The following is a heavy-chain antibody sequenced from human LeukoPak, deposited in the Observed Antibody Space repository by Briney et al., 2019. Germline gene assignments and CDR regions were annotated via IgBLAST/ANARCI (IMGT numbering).Heavy chain of an antibody. Sequence: SETLSLTCAVYGGSFSGYYWSWIRQPPGKGLEWIGYIYYSGSTNYNPSLKSRVIMSVDTSKDQFSLKVTSVTAADTAVYYCARGSGRFGEFRWFDPWGQGTLVTVSS. CDR2: IYYSGST. CDR3: ARGSGRFGEFRWFDP. CDR1: GGSFSGYY. D-gene: IGHD3-10*01. V-gene: IGHV4-59*01. J-gene: IGHJ5*02.